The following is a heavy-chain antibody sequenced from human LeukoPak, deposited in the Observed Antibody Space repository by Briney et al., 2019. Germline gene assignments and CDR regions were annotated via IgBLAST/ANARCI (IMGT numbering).Heavy chain of an antibody. CDR2: INHSGST. CDR3: ARDMFGWSPIDY. Sequence: SETLSLTCAVYGGSFSGYYWSWIRQPPGKGLEWIGEINHSGSTNYNPSLKSRVTISVDTSKNQFSLKLSSVTAADTAVYYCARDMFGWSPIDYWGQGTLVTVSS. V-gene: IGHV4-34*01. D-gene: IGHD3-10*02. J-gene: IGHJ4*02. CDR1: GGSFSGYY.